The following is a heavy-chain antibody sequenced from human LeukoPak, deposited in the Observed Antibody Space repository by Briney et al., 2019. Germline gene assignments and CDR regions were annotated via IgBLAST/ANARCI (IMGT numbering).Heavy chain of an antibody. J-gene: IGHJ4*02. D-gene: IGHD3-22*01. CDR2: IYYSGST. CDR1: GFTFSSYS. CDR3: ARLSSGYYFYY. V-gene: IGHV4-38-2*01. Sequence: PGGSLRLSCAASGFTFSSYSMSWVRQAPGKGLEWIGSIYYSGSTYYNPSLKSRVTISVDTSKNQFSLKLSSVTAADTAVYYCARLSSGYYFYYWGQGTLVTVSS.